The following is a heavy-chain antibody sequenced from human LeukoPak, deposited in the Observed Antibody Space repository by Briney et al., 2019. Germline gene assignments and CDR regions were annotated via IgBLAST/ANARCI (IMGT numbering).Heavy chain of an antibody. CDR1: GGSISSGGYS. J-gene: IGHJ6*02. CDR3: AGVPLLYYYYGMDV. V-gene: IGHV4-30-2*01. CDR2: IYHSGST. Sequence: PSQTLSLTCAVSGGSISSGGYSWSWIRQPPGKGLEWIGYIYHSGSTYYNPSLKSRVTISVDRSKNQFSLKLSSVTAADTAVYYCAGVPLLYYYYGMDVWGQGTTVTVYS. D-gene: IGHD2-15*01.